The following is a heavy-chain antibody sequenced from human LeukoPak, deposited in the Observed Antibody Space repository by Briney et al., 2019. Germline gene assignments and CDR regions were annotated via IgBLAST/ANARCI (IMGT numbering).Heavy chain of an antibody. J-gene: IGHJ5*02. CDR1: GGTFSSYA. V-gene: IGHV1-69*13. Sequence: SVKVSCKASGGTFSSYAISWVRQAPGQGLEWMGGIIPIFGTANYAQKFQGRVTITADESTSTAYMELSSLRSEDTAVYYCARGNKEAGGFDHAPLDPWGQGTLVTVSS. CDR2: IIPIFGTA. CDR3: ARGNKEAGGFDHAPLDP. D-gene: IGHD3-9*01.